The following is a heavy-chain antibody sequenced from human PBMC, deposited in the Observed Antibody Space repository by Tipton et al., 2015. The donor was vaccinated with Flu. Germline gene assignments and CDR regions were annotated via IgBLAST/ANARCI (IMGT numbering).Heavy chain of an antibody. J-gene: IGHJ6*02. Sequence: QLVQSGAEVKKPGASVKVSCKASGYTFTNYGLGWVRQAPGQGLEWMAWISGHNGDTNYAQKFQGRVTMTTDTSTSTVYMELRSLTSDDPAAYYCARDWDRVTLVQYHGMDVWGQGTTVTVS. D-gene: IGHD2-8*02. CDR1: GYTFTNYG. CDR3: ARDWDRVTLVQYHGMDV. V-gene: IGHV1-18*01. CDR2: ISGHNGDT.